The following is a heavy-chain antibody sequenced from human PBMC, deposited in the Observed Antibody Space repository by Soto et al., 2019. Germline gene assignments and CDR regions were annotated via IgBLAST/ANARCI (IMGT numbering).Heavy chain of an antibody. CDR1: GGTFSSYA. CDR3: ARGTDFYYYGSGSYRHYYYYYGMDV. V-gene: IGHV1-69*01. J-gene: IGHJ6*02. Sequence: QVQLVQSGVEVKKPGSSVKVSCKASGGTFSSYAISWVRQAPGQGLEWMGGIIPIFGTANYAQKFQGRVTITADESTSTAYMELSSLRSEDTAVYYCARGTDFYYYGSGSYRHYYYYYGMDVWGQGTTVTVSS. D-gene: IGHD3-10*01. CDR2: IIPIFGTA.